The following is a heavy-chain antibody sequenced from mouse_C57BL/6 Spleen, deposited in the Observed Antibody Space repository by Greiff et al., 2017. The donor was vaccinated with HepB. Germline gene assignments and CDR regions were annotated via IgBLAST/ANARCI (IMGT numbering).Heavy chain of an antibody. D-gene: IGHD2-3*01. J-gene: IGHJ4*01. CDR3: AYDPPFYAIDF. V-gene: IGHV1-26*01. CDR1: GYTFTDYY. Sequence: EVQLQQSGPELVKPGASVKISCKASGYTFTDYYMNWVKQSHGKSLEWIGDINPNNGGTSYNQKFKGKATLTVDKSSSTAYMELRSLTSEDSAVYYCAYDPPFYAIDFRGQGTSVTVSS. CDR2: INPNNGGT.